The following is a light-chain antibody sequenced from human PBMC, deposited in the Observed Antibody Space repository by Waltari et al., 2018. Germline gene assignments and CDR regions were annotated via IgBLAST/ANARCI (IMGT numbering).Light chain of an antibody. V-gene: IGLV3-25*03. CDR1: ALPQRY. J-gene: IGLJ2*01. CDR2: NDN. Sequence: SYELTQPPSVAVSPGQTARITCPGAALPQRYAYRYQQKPGQAPVLLIFNDNERPSAIPERFSGSSSGTTVTLTISGVQAEDEADYYCQSTDSTVSYPVVFGGGTKLTVL. CDR3: QSTDSTVSYPVV.